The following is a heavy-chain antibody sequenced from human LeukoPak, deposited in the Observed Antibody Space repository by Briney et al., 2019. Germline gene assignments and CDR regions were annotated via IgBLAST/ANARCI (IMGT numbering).Heavy chain of an antibody. CDR3: ARALGYCSGGSCSNYYYYGMDV. CDR1: GYTFTSYD. V-gene: IGHV1-8*01. Sequence: ASVKVSCKASGYTFTSYDINWVRQATGQGLEWMGWMNPNSGNTGYAQKFQGRVTMTRNTPISTAYMELSSLRSEDTAVYYCARALGYCSGGSCSNYYYYGMDVWGQGTTVTVSS. CDR2: MNPNSGNT. J-gene: IGHJ6*02. D-gene: IGHD2-15*01.